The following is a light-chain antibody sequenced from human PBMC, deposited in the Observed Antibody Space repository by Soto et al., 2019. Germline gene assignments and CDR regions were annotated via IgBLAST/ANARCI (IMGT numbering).Light chain of an antibody. V-gene: IGKV1-5*03. CDR1: QSISSW. CDR3: HQYKTYWP. CDR2: KTS. J-gene: IGKJ1*01. Sequence: DIQMTQSPSTLSASVGDRVTITCRASQSISSWLAWYQQKPGKAPKLLIYKTSNLQSGVPSRFSGSGSGTEFSLTISSLQPDDFATDYCHQYKTYWPFAHGTQVEMK.